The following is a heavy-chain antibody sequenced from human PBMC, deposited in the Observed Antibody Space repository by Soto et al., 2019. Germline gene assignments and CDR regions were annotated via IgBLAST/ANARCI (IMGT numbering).Heavy chain of an antibody. CDR1: GGSIRSGGYY. J-gene: IGHJ4*02. V-gene: IGHV4-31*03. CDR2: IYYSGST. D-gene: IGHD5-18*01. Sequence: QVQLQESGPGLVKPSQTLSLTCTVSGGSIRSGGYYWSWIRQHPGKGLEWIGYIYYSGSTYYNPSLKSRVTISVDTSKNQFSLKLSSVTAADTAVYYCARATDTAMFTGVDYWGQGTLVIVSS. CDR3: ARATDTAMFTGVDY.